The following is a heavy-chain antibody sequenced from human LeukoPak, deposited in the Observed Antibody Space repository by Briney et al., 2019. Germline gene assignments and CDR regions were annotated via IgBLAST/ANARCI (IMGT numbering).Heavy chain of an antibody. J-gene: IGHJ2*01. Sequence: GGSLRLSCAASGFTFSNYWMHWVGQAPGKGLVWVSRINSDGNSTIYADSVKGRFTISRDNAKNTLYLQMNRLRAEDTAVYYCARPPYSSGSFDLWGRGTLVTVSS. CDR2: INSDGNST. CDR3: ARPPYSSGSFDL. CDR1: GFTFSNYW. V-gene: IGHV3-74*01. D-gene: IGHD6-19*01.